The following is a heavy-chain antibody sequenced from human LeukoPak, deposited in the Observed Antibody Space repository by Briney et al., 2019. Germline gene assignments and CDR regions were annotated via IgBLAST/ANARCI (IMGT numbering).Heavy chain of an antibody. CDR1: GFTFSSYS. Sequence: GGSLRLSCAASGFTFSSYSMNWVRQAPGKGLEWVSSISSSSSYIYYADSVKGRFTISRDNAKNSLYLQTNSLRAEDTAVYYCARGGSGRQFDYWGQGTLVTVSS. CDR3: ARGGSGRQFDY. J-gene: IGHJ4*02. CDR2: ISSSSSYI. V-gene: IGHV3-21*01. D-gene: IGHD2-15*01.